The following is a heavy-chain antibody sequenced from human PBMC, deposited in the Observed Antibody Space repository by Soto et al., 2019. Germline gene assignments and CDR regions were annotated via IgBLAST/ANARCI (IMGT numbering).Heavy chain of an antibody. CDR2: ISGNGGRT. CDR1: GFTFSSYA. D-gene: IGHD6-19*01. J-gene: IGHJ4*02. CDR3: AKDNRWLVPTYFDY. Sequence: EVQLLESGGGLVQPWGSLRLSCAASGFTFSSYAMNWFRQAPGKGLEWVSVISGNGGRTDYADSVKGRFTISRDNFKNTLYLQMNSLRVEDTAVYYCAKDNRWLVPTYFDYRGRGTLVTVHS. V-gene: IGHV3-23*01.